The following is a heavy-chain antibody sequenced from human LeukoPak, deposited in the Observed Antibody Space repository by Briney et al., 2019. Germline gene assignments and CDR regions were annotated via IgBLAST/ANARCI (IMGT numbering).Heavy chain of an antibody. D-gene: IGHD6-13*01. Sequence: GGSLRLSCAASGFTFSSYSMSWVRQAPGKGLEWVSYISSTSTSIYYADSVKGRFTISRDNARNSLYLQMNSLRAEDTAVYYCAKRGISSSSDYWGQGTLVTVSS. CDR2: ISSTSTSI. J-gene: IGHJ4*02. CDR1: GFTFSSYS. CDR3: AKRGISSSSDY. V-gene: IGHV3-48*01.